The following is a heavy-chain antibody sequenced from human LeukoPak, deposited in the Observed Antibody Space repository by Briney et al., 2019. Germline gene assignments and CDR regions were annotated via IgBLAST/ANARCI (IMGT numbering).Heavy chain of an antibody. CDR1: GHTFTGYY. CDR3: AQSSGWDSLKY. Sequence: ASVKFSCKASGHTFTGYYMHWVRQAPGQGLEWMGWINPNSGGTNHAQKFQGRVSMTRDTSISTAYMELSRLRSDDTAVYYCAQSSGWDSLKYWGQGTLVTVSS. J-gene: IGHJ4*02. D-gene: IGHD6-19*01. V-gene: IGHV1-2*02. CDR2: INPNSGGT.